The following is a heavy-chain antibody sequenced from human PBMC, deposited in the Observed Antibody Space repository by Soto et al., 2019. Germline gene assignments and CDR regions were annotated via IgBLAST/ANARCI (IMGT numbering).Heavy chain of an antibody. Sequence: ASVKVSCKASGYTFTSYGISWVRQAPGQGLEWMGWISAYNGNTNYAQKLQGRVTMTTDTSTSTAYMELRSLRSDDTAVYYCARYTDGSGRHNWFEPWGQGTLVSVSS. D-gene: IGHD3-10*01. J-gene: IGHJ5*02. CDR3: ARYTDGSGRHNWFEP. CDR1: GYTFTSYG. V-gene: IGHV1-18*01. CDR2: ISAYNGNT.